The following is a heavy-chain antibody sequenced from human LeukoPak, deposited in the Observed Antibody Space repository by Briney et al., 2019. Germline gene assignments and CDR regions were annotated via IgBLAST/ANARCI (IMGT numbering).Heavy chain of an antibody. J-gene: IGHJ3*02. Sequence: PGGSLRLSCAASGLTFSSYSMNWVRQAPGKGLEWVSYISSSSSTIYYADSVKGRFTISRDNAKNSLYLQMNSLRAEDTAVYYCARDRLGASDIWGQGTMVTVSS. D-gene: IGHD3-16*01. V-gene: IGHV3-48*01. CDR1: GLTFSSYS. CDR3: ARDRLGASDI. CDR2: ISSSSSTI.